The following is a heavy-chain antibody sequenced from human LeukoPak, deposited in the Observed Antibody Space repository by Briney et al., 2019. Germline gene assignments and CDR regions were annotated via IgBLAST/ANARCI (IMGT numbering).Heavy chain of an antibody. V-gene: IGHV3-23*01. CDR1: GFTFSSYA. CDR3: ARAQWELLDY. Sequence: PGGSLRLSCAASGFTFSSYAMSWVRQAPGKGLEWVSAISGSGGSTYYADSVKGRFTISRDNAKNSLYLQMNSLRAEDTAVYYCARAQWELLDYWGQGTLVTVSS. D-gene: IGHD1-26*01. CDR2: ISGSGGST. J-gene: IGHJ4*02.